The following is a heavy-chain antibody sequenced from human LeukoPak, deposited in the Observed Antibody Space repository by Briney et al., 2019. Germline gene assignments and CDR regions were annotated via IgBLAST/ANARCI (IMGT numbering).Heavy chain of an antibody. CDR3: ARGNDIVVVPAAIHYYYYGMDV. Sequence: ASVKVSCKASGGTCISYAISWVRQAPGQGLEWMGGIIPIFGTANYAQKFQGRVTITADESTSTAYMELSSLRSEDTAVYYCARGNDIVVVPAAIHYYYYGMDVWGQGTTVTVSS. J-gene: IGHJ6*02. D-gene: IGHD2-2*01. CDR2: IIPIFGTA. CDR1: GGTCISYA. V-gene: IGHV1-69*13.